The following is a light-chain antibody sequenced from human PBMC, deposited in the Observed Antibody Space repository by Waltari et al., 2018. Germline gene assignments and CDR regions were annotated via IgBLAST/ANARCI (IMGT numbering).Light chain of an antibody. CDR3: QSYDSSLSGGV. Sequence: QSVLTQPPSVSGAPGQRVPISCTGSSSNIGAGYDVPWYQQLPGTAPKRLIYGNSNRPSGVPDRFSGSKSGTSASLAITGLQAEDEADYYCQSYDSSLSGGVFGGGTKLTVL. CDR1: SSNIGAGYD. V-gene: IGLV1-40*01. CDR2: GNS. J-gene: IGLJ2*01.